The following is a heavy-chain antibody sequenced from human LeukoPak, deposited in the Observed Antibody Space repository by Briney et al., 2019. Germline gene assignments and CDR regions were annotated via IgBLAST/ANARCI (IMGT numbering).Heavy chain of an antibody. CDR3: TRESRWTFDY. Sequence: GGSLRLSCSASGFTFSTYWMSWVRQAPGKGLEWVANMRRDGNEIYYLDSVKGRFTLSRDNAKNSLYLQMNSLRAEDTAVYYCTRESRWTFDYWGQGTLVTVSS. J-gene: IGHJ4*02. D-gene: IGHD5-24*01. CDR1: GFTFSTYW. V-gene: IGHV3-7*03. CDR2: MRRDGNEI.